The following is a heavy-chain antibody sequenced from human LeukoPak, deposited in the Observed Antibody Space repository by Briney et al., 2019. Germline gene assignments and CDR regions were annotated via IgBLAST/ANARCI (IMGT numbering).Heavy chain of an antibody. CDR1: GGSFSGYY. CDR3: ARVVITFGGVFNWFDP. D-gene: IGHD3-16*01. J-gene: IGHJ5*02. Sequence: SETLSLTCAVYGGSFSGYYWSWIRQPPEKGLEWIGEINHSGSTNYNPSLKSRVTISVDTSKNQFSLKLSSVTAADTAVYYCARVVITFGGVFNWFDPWGQGTLVTVSS. CDR2: INHSGST. V-gene: IGHV4-34*01.